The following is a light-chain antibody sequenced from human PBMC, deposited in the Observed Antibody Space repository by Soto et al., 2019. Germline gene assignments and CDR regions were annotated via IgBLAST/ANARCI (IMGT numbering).Light chain of an antibody. CDR1: QGISNY. Sequence: DIQMTQSPSSLSASVGDRVTITCRASQGISNYLAWYQQKPGKVPKLLIYAASTLQSGVPSRFRGRGSGTDFNLTISSLQPEDVATYYCQKYNSAPRTFGQGTKVEIK. CDR3: QKYNSAPRT. CDR2: AAS. V-gene: IGKV1-27*01. J-gene: IGKJ1*01.